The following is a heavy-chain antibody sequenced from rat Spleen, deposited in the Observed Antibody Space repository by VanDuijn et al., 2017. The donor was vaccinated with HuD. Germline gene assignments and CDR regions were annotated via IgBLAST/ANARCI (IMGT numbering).Heavy chain of an antibody. CDR2: ISTGGGNT. V-gene: IGHV5-25*01. CDR3: ARHARHYGGYRGGAFDY. D-gene: IGHD1-11*01. CDR1: GFTFNNYW. J-gene: IGHJ2*01. Sequence: EVQLVESGGGLVQPGRSLKLSCVASGFTFNNYWMAWVRQAPTKGLEWVASISTGGGNTYYRDSVKGRFTISRDNAKSTLYLQMDSLRSEDTATYSCARHARHYGGYRGGAFDYWGQGVMVTVSS.